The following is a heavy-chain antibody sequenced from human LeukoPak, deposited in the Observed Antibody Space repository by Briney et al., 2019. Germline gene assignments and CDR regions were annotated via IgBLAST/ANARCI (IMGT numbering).Heavy chain of an antibody. J-gene: IGHJ4*02. Sequence: SETLSLTCSVSGGSISSYYWSWIRQPPGKGLEWIGYIYYSGGTNYNPSLKSRVTISVDTSKNQLSLKLSSVTAADAAVYYCARGQKVATPFDHWGQGTLVTVSS. CDR1: GGSISSYY. D-gene: IGHD5-12*01. V-gene: IGHV4-59*01. CDR2: IYYSGGT. CDR3: ARGQKVATPFDH.